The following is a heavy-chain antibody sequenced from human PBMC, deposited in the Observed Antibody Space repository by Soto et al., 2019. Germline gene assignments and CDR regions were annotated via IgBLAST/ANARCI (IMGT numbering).Heavy chain of an antibody. CDR2: ISAHNGNT. V-gene: IGHV1-18*01. CDR3: ARGRYGDY. D-gene: IGHD1-1*01. Sequence: QGHLVQSGAEVKKPGASVKVSCKGSGYAFTTYGITWVRQAPGQGLEWMGWISAHNGNTNYAQKLQGRVTVTRATSTTTAYMKLRRLRSDDTAVYYCARGRYGDYWGQGALVTVSS. J-gene: IGHJ4*02. CDR1: GYAFTTYG.